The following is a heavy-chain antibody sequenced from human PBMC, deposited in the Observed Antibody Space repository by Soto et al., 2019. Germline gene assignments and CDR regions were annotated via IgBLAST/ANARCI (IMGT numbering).Heavy chain of an antibody. Sequence: SETLSLTCTVSGGSISSSSYYWGWIRQHPGKGLEWIGYIYYSGSTYYNPSLKSRVTISVDTSKNQFSLKLSSVTAADTAVYYCASQLVGAFDYWGQGTLVTVSS. D-gene: IGHD1-26*01. CDR1: GGSISSSSYY. CDR3: ASQLVGAFDY. V-gene: IGHV4-31*03. J-gene: IGHJ4*02. CDR2: IYYSGST.